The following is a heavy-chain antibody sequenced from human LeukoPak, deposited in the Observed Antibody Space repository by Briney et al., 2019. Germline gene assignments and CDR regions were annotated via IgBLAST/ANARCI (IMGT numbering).Heavy chain of an antibody. Sequence: IIYPGDSDTRYSPSFQGQVTISADKSISTAYLQWSRLKASDTAMYYCARLGDLRTRYYYGMDVWGQGTTVTVSS. CDR2: IYPGDSDT. V-gene: IGHV5-51*01. J-gene: IGHJ6*02. CDR3: ARLGDLRTRYYYGMDV. D-gene: IGHD2-21*02.